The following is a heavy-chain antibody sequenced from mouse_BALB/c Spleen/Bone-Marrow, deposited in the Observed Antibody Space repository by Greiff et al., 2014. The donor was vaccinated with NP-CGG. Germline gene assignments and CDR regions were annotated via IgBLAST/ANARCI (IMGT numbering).Heavy chain of an antibody. CDR1: GYTFTEYT. Sequence: VHVKQSGPELVKPGASVKISCKTSGYTFTEYTMHWVKQSHGKSLEWIGGIHPNNGGSSYNQKFKGKATLTVDKSSSTAYMELRNLTSEDSAVYYCAALYGIGFDYWGQSTTLTVSS. CDR3: AALYGIGFDY. V-gene: IGHV1-18*01. CDR2: IHPNNGGS. J-gene: IGHJ2*01. D-gene: IGHD2-1*01.